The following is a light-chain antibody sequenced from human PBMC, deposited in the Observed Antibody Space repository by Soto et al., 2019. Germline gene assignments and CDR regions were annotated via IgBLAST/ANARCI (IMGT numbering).Light chain of an antibody. J-gene: IGKJ1*01. Sequence: IQMTQSPSSLSASVGYRFTITCRASQSISSYLNWYQQKXGKAPKLLMYAASNLQSGVPSRFRGSRSGTEFTLTVSSLQPEDFETYYCLQDHDDSWTFGQGTKVDIK. CDR2: AAS. CDR3: LQDHDDSWT. CDR1: QSISSY. V-gene: IGKV1-6*01.